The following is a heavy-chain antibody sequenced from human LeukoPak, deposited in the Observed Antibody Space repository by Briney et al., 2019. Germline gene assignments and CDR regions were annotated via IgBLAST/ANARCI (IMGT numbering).Heavy chain of an antibody. CDR3: AKRWSPNPCFDY. CDR2: IVAGGGST. CDR1: GFTFSSYA. D-gene: IGHD5-24*01. Sequence: GGSLRLSCAASGFTFSSYAMSWVRQAPGEGLEWVSAIVAGGGSTYYADSVEGRFTISRDNSKSTLFLQMNNLRAEDTAVYYCAKRWSPNPCFDYWGQGTLVTVSP. J-gene: IGHJ4*02. V-gene: IGHV3-23*01.